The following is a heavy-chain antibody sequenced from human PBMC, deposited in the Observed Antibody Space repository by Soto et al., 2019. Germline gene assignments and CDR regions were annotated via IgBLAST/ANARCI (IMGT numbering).Heavy chain of an antibody. D-gene: IGHD6-19*01. J-gene: IGHJ4*02. CDR3: ARRSSGWGGLDY. CDR2: IYYSGST. CDR1: GGSISSYY. V-gene: IGHV4-59*08. Sequence: SETLSLTCTVSGGSISSYYWSWIRQPPGKGLEWIGYIYYSGSTNYNPSLKSRVTISVDTSKNQFSLKLSSVTAADTAVYYCARRSSGWGGLDYWGQGTLVTVSS.